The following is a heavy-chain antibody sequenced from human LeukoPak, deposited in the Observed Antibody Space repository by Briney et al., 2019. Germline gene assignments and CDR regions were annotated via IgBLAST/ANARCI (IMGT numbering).Heavy chain of an antibody. CDR2: ISGSSGRT. J-gene: IGHJ3*02. Sequence: PGGSLRLSCAASGFTFSSYAMNWVRQAPGKGLEWVSSISGSSGRTYYADSVKGRFTISRDNSKNTLYLQMNSLRAEDTAVYYCAKSVTQLWLRDAFDIWGQGTMVTVSS. V-gene: IGHV3-23*01. CDR3: AKSVTQLWLRDAFDI. D-gene: IGHD5-18*01. CDR1: GFTFSSYA.